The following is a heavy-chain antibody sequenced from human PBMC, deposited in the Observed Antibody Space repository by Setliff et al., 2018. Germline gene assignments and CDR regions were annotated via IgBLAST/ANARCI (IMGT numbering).Heavy chain of an antibody. V-gene: IGHV4-4*07. CDR2: IYIGGSP. D-gene: IGHD6-19*01. CDR3: AREQWLGPPGYYYMDV. Sequence: ETLSLTCTVSGGSISSYYWSWIRQPAGKGLEWIGHIYIGGSPNYNPSLKSRVTMSIDTSKNQFSLKLNSVTAADMAVYYCAREQWLGPPGYYYMDVWAKGTTVTVSS. CDR1: GGSISSYY. J-gene: IGHJ6*03.